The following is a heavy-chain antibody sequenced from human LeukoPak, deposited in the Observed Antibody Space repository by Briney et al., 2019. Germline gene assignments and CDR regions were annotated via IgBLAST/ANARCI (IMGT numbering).Heavy chain of an antibody. J-gene: IGHJ4*02. CDR3: ARVHHYFDIAFDY. Sequence: ASVKVSCKASGYTFSNYYIHWVRQAPGQGLEWMGIINPSGGSTTYAQKFQGRVTMTRDMSTSTVYMELISLRSEDTAVYYCARVHHYFDIAFDYWGQGTLVTVSS. V-gene: IGHV1-46*01. CDR2: INPSGGST. D-gene: IGHD3-22*01. CDR1: GYTFSNYY.